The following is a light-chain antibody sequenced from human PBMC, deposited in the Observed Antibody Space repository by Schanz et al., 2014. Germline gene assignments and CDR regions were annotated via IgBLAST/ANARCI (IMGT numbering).Light chain of an antibody. CDR2: DVS. J-gene: IGLJ1*01. CDR3: SSYAGSHNYV. Sequence: QSVLTQPRSVSGSPGQSVTISCAGDRSDVGAYNYVSWYQQHPGKAPKLMIHDVSNRPSGVSNRFSGSKSGNTASLTVSGLQAEDEADFYCSSYAGSHNYVFGTGTKLTVL. CDR1: RSDVGAYNY. V-gene: IGLV2-11*01.